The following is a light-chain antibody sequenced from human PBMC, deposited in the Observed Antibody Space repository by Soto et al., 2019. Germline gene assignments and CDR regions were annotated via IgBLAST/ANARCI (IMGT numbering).Light chain of an antibody. CDR1: SSDIGSHNF. V-gene: IGLV2-14*01. CDR3: SSYTSTYIWV. CDR2: GVS. J-gene: IGLJ3*02. Sequence: QSALTQPASVSGSPGQSITISCTGTSSDIGSHNFVSWHQQHPGKAPKFIIYGVSNRPSGVSNRFSGSKSGNTASLTISGLQAHDEADYYCSSYTSTYIWVFGGGTKVTVL.